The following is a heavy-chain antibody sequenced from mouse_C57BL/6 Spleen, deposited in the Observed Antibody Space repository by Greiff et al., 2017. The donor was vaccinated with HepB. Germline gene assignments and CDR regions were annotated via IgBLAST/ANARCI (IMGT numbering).Heavy chain of an antibody. D-gene: IGHD3-2*02. CDR3: TTKGQLRP. CDR1: GFNIKDDY. CDR2: IDPENGDT. V-gene: IGHV14-4*01. Sequence: EVQLQQSGAELVRPGASVKLSCTASGFNIKDDYMHWVKQRPEQGLEWIGWIDPENGDTEYASKFQGKATITADTSSNTVYLQLSSLTSEDTAVYCCTTKGQLRPWGQGALVTVSA. J-gene: IGHJ3*01.